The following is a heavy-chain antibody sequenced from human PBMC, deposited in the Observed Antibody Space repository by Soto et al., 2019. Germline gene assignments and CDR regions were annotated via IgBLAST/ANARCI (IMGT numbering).Heavy chain of an antibody. CDR3: AKDPPSSGWYVISYYYYGMDV. J-gene: IGHJ6*02. Sequence: GGSLRLYCAASGFTFSSYGMHWVRQAPGKGLEWVAVISYDGSNKYYADSVKGRFTISRNNSKNTLYLQMNSLRAEDTAVYYCAKDPPSSGWYVISYYYYGMDVWGQGTTVTVSS. D-gene: IGHD6-19*01. V-gene: IGHV3-30*18. CDR2: ISYDGSNK. CDR1: GFTFSSYG.